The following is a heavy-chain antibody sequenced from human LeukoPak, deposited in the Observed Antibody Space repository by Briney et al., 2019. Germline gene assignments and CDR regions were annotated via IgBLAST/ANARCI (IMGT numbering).Heavy chain of an antibody. Sequence: ASVKVSCKASGYTFTYYYMHSVRHAPGHGLEWMGWINPNSGGTIYAQKFQGRVTMTRDTSISTAYLELSRLTSDETAVYYCARDGACSSASCQNFDYWGQGTLVTVSS. D-gene: IGHD2-2*01. CDR1: GYTFTYYY. V-gene: IGHV1-2*02. CDR3: ARDGACSSASCQNFDY. CDR2: INPNSGGT. J-gene: IGHJ4*02.